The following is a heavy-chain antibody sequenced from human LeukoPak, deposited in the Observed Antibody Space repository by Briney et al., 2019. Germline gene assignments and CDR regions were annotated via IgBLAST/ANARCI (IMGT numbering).Heavy chain of an antibody. J-gene: IGHJ4*02. CDR1: GFSLYTGGVG. Sequence: ESGPTLVEPTQTLTLTCTFSGFSLYTGGVGVGWVRQPPGKALEWLALIYSNGDKRYTPSLKSRPTITKDPSTNQVFLTMTHMDPVDTATYYCAHKLDYSGLDYWGQGTLVTVSS. D-gene: IGHD4-23*01. V-gene: IGHV2-5*01. CDR3: AHKLDYSGLDY. CDR2: IYSNGDK.